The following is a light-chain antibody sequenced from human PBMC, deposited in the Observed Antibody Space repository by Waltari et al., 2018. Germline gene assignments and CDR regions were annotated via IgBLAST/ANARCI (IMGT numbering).Light chain of an antibody. CDR1: KSTIKATT. Sequence: QSVLAQPPSASGPPGQRVTIPCSGIKSTIKATTVTWYQQVPGTAPNPLIYDTYQRPSGVPDRFSGSKSGSSASLAISGLQSEDEADYFCSTWDDSLNGVVFGGGTRLTVL. J-gene: IGLJ2*01. CDR3: STWDDSLNGVV. V-gene: IGLV1-44*01. CDR2: DTY.